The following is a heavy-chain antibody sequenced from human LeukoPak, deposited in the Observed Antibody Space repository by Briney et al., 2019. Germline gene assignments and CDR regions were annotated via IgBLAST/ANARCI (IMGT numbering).Heavy chain of an antibody. V-gene: IGHV3-66*01. CDR1: GFTVSSNY. J-gene: IGHJ3*02. CDR2: IYSGGST. Sequence: GGSLRLSCAASGFTVSSNYMSWVRQAPGKGLEWVSVIYSGGSTYYADSVKGRFTISRDNSKNTLYLQMNSLRAEDTAVYYCAKDRDWNDGAFDIWGQGTMVTVS. D-gene: IGHD1-1*01. CDR3: AKDRDWNDGAFDI.